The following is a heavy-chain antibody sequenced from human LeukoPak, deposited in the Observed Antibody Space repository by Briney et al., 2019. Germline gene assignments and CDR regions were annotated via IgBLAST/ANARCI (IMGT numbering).Heavy chain of an antibody. CDR3: ARGGYGDYLPEYYFDY. J-gene: IGHJ4*02. D-gene: IGHD4-17*01. CDR2: ITGNGATT. CDR1: GFSFSNYG. Sequence: GGSLRLSCAASGFSFSNYGMNWVRQAPGKGLEWVSGITGNGATTYYADSVKGRFTISRDNSRNTVYLQMNSLRSEDTAVYYCARGGYGDYLPEYYFDYWGQGTLVTVSS. V-gene: IGHV3-23*01.